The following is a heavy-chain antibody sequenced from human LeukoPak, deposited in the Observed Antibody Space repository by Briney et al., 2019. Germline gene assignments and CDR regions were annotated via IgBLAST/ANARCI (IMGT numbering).Heavy chain of an antibody. J-gene: IGHJ4*02. D-gene: IGHD2-15*01. CDR2: INDSGST. CDR3: ARRIYCSGGSCYEADY. Sequence: SETLSLTCAVYGGSFSGYYWSWIRQPPGKGLEWIGEINDSGSTNYNPSLKSRVTISVDTSKNQFSLKLSSVTAADTAVYYCARRIYCSGGSCYEADYWGQGTLVTVSS. CDR1: GGSFSGYY. V-gene: IGHV4-34*01.